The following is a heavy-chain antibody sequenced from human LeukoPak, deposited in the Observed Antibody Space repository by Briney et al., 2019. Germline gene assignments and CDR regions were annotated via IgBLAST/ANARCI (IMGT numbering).Heavy chain of an antibody. J-gene: IGHJ4*02. V-gene: IGHV3-20*04. CDR1: GFTFDDYG. CDR2: INWNGGST. Sequence: PGGSLRLSCAASGFTFDDYGMCWVRQAPGKGLEWVSGINWNGGSTGYADSVKGRFTISRDNTKNSLYLQMNSLRAEDTALYYCATESVTIFGVGTYFDYWGQGTLVTVSS. CDR3: ATESVTIFGVGTYFDY. D-gene: IGHD3-3*01.